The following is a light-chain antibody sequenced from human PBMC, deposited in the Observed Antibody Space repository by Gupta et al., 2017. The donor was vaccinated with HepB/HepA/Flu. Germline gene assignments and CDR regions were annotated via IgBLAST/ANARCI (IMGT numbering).Light chain of an antibody. CDR2: AAS. CDR3: QQSDSTSIT. CDR1: QSISSY. J-gene: IGKJ4*01. V-gene: IGKV1-39*01. Sequence: DIQMTQSPSSLSASVGDRVTITCRASQSISSYLNWYQQKPGKAPKLLIYAASSLQSGVPSRFSGSGSGTDFTLTISRLQPEDFATYYCQQSDSTSITFGRGTKVEIK.